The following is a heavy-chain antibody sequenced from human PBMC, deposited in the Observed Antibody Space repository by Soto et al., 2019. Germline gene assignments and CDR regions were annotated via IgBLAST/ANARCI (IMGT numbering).Heavy chain of an antibody. V-gene: IGHV3-33*01. Sequence: QVQLVESGGGVVQPGRSLRLSCAASGFTFSSYDMHWVRQGPGKGLEWVAVIRYDGSNKYYADAVKGRFTISRDNSKNTVYLQMNSLRAGDTAVYYGATDRGDYNSSPDYWGQGTLVTVSS. D-gene: IGHD3-10*01. J-gene: IGHJ4*02. CDR1: GFTFSSYD. CDR3: ATDRGDYNSSPDY. CDR2: IRYDGSNK.